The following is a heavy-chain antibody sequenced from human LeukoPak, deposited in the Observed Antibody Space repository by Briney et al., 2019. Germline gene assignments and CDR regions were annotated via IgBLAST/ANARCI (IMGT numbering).Heavy chain of an antibody. CDR1: GYSISSGYY. J-gene: IGHJ4*02. CDR3: ARVRYNYGDSDY. D-gene: IGHD5-18*01. Sequence: SETLSLTCAVSGYSISSGYYWGWIRQPPGKGLEWIGTIYHNGNTYYNPSLKSRVTISVDTSKNQFSLKLSSVTAADTAVYYCARVRYNYGDSDYWGQGTLDTVSS. V-gene: IGHV4-38-2*01. CDR2: IYHNGNT.